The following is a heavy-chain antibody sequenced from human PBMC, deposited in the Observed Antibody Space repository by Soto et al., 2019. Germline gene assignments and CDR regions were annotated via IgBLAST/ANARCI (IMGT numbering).Heavy chain of an antibody. Sequence: QVQLVQSGAEVKKPGSSVKVSCKAPGGTFSSYAISWVRQAPGQGLEWMGGIIPIFATAKYAQKFLGRVTITADESTSTGYMELSSLRSEDTAVYYCARSQGGSSSLDIYYYYYYGMDVWGQGSTVTVSS. V-gene: IGHV1-69*01. CDR3: ARSQGGSSSLDIYYYYYYGMDV. D-gene: IGHD2-15*01. J-gene: IGHJ6*02. CDR2: IIPIFATA. CDR1: GGTFSSYA.